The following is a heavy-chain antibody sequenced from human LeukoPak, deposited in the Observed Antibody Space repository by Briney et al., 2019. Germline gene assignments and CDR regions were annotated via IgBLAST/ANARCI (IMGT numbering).Heavy chain of an antibody. CDR1: GFTFSTRW. CDR2: IYSGGST. CDR3: ARDRKPTPLYYGMDV. Sequence: GGSLRLSCAASGFTFSTRWMNWVRQAPGKGLEWVSVIYSGGSTYYADSVKGRFTISRDNSKNTLYLQMNSLRAEDTAVYYCARDRKPTPLYYGMDVWGQGTTVTVSS. V-gene: IGHV3-53*01. J-gene: IGHJ6*02.